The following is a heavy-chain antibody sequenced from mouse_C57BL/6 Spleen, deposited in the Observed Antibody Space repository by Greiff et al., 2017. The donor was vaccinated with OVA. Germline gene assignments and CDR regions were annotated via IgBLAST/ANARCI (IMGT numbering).Heavy chain of an antibody. CDR1: GYTFTDYE. J-gene: IGHJ4*01. V-gene: IGHV1-15*01. Sequence: QVQLQQSGAELVRPGASVTLSCKASGYTFTDYEMHWVKQTPVHGLEWIGAIDPETGGTAYNQKFKGKAILTADKSSSPAYMDLRSLTSEDSAVYYCTRVNYGSSYDYAMDYWGQGTSVTVSS. D-gene: IGHD1-1*01. CDR2: IDPETGGT. CDR3: TRVNYGSSYDYAMDY.